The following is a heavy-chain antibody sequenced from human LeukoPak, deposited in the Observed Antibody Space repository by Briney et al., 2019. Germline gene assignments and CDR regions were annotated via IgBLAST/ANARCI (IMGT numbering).Heavy chain of an antibody. J-gene: IGHJ5*02. Sequence: ASVKVSCKASGYTFTGYYMHWVRQAPGQGFEWMGWIKPNSGGTNYAQKFQGRVSMTRDTSISTAYMELSRLRSDDTAVYYCARARGDIVVVPAAIWFDPWGQGTLVTVSS. CDR2: IKPNSGGT. CDR1: GYTFTGYY. D-gene: IGHD2-2*01. CDR3: ARARGDIVVVPAAIWFDP. V-gene: IGHV1-2*02.